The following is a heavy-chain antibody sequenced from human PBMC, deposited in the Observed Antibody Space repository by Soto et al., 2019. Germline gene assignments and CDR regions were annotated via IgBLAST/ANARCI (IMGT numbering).Heavy chain of an antibody. CDR1: GGSISSYH. J-gene: IGHJ5*02. CDR2: IYTSGSP. Sequence: SETLSLTCTVSGGSISSYHGIWIRQPAGKGLEWIGRIYTSGSPNYNPSLRSRVTMSVDTSKNQFSLKLSSVTAADTAVYYCARVGMIGSVLGSWFVPWGPGTLVTVSS. D-gene: IGHD3-9*01. V-gene: IGHV4-4*07. CDR3: ARVGMIGSVLGSWFVP.